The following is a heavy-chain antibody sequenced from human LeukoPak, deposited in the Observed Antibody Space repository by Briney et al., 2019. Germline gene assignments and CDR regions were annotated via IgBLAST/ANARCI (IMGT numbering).Heavy chain of an antibody. V-gene: IGHV5-51*04. CDR2: IYPTDSDI. Sequence: GESLKITCKGSGYSFTTYWIAWVRQMPGKSLEWMGIIYPTDSDIRYSPSFQGQVTISADKPINTAYLQWSSLKASDTAMYYCARLTSLYYDILSGTDYDYWGQGTLVTVSS. J-gene: IGHJ4*02. D-gene: IGHD3-9*01. CDR1: GYSFTTYW. CDR3: ARLTSLYYDILSGTDYDY.